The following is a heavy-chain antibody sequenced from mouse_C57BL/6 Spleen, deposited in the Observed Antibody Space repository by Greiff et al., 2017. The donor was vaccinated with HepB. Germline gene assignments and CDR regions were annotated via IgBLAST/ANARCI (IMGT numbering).Heavy chain of an antibody. D-gene: IGHD3-2*02. V-gene: IGHV1-53*01. CDR2: INPSNGGT. Sequence: QVQLQQPGTELVKPGASVKLSCKASGYTFTSYWMHWVKQRPGQGLEWIGNINPSNGGTNYNEKFKSKATLTVDKSSCTAYMHLSSLTSEYSAVYYYAGGTAQATGAMDYWGQGTSVTVSS. J-gene: IGHJ4*01. CDR1: GYTFTSYW. CDR3: AGGTAQATGAMDY.